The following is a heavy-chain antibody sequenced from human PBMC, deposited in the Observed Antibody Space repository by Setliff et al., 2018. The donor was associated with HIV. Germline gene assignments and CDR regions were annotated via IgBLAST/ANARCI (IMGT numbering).Heavy chain of an antibody. Sequence: GASVKVSCKASGDIFSKYTFSWVRQAPGQGLEWVGRIIPMLGTPNYAQKFQGRVTITTDTSAGTAYMELNSLSSEDTAVYYCARHQAPYYGSSGYNPNWYFDLWGRGTLVTVSS. V-gene: IGHV1-69*08. D-gene: IGHD3-22*01. CDR2: IIPMLGTP. CDR3: ARHQAPYYGSSGYNPNWYFDL. J-gene: IGHJ2*01. CDR1: GDIFSKYT.